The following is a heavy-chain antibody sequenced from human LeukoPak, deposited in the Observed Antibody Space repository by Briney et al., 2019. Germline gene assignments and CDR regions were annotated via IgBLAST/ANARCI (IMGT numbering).Heavy chain of an antibody. V-gene: IGHV3-30-3*01. Sequence: PGGSLRLSCAASGFTFSSYAMHWVRQAPGKGLEWVAVISYDGSNKYYADSVKGRLTISRDNSKNTLYLQMNSLRAEDTAVYYCAIAPVVVVAANDYWGQGTLVTVSS. CDR3: AIAPVVVVAANDY. CDR2: ISYDGSNK. D-gene: IGHD2-15*01. J-gene: IGHJ4*02. CDR1: GFTFSSYA.